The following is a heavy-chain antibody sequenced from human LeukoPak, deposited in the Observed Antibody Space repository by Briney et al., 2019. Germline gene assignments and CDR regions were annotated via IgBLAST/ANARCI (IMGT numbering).Heavy chain of an antibody. Sequence: ASVKVCCKVSGYTLTELSMHWVRQAPGKGLEWMGGFDPEDGETIYAQKFHGRVTMTEDTSTDTAYMELSSLRSEDTAVYYCATLLPRITMIGSSDYWGQGTLVTVSS. V-gene: IGHV1-24*01. CDR1: GYTLTELS. D-gene: IGHD3-22*01. J-gene: IGHJ4*02. CDR3: ATLLPRITMIGSSDY. CDR2: FDPEDGET.